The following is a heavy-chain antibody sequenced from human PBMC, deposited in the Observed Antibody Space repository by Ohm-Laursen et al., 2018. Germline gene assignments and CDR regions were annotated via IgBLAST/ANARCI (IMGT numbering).Heavy chain of an antibody. V-gene: IGHV4-38-2*01. CDR2: IYHSGST. D-gene: IGHD6-19*01. Sequence: SETLSLTCAVSGYSISSGYFWGWIRQPPGKGLEWIGTIYHSGSTYYNPSLKSRVTISVDTSKNQFSLKLSSVTAADTAVYYCARRDVAIAVVTFDPWGQGTLVSVSS. CDR3: ARRDVAIAVVTFDP. J-gene: IGHJ5*02. CDR1: GYSISSGYF.